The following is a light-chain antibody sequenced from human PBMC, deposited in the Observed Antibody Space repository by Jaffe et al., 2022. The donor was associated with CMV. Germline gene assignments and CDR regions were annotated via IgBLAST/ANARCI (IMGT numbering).Light chain of an antibody. CDR1: RSNIGAGYE. CDR2: NSA. J-gene: IGLJ2*01. V-gene: IGLV1-40*01. CDR3: QSHDTSLSGWV. Sequence: QSVLTQPPSVSGAPGQSITISCTGSRSNIGAGYEVHWYQQFPGTAPKLLIYNSATRASGVSYRFSGSKSGASASLAITGLQAEDEATYHCQSHDTSLSGWVFGGGTKVTVL.